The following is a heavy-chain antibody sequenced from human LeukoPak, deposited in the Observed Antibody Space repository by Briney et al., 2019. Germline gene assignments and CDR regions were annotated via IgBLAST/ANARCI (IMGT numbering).Heavy chain of an antibody. Sequence: GASVKVSCKASGYTFTDYYLHWVRQAPGQGLEWMGWINPNSGGTNYAQKFQGRVTMTRDTSISTAYMELSRLRSDDTAVYYCARITIFGVVKVHAFDIWGQGTMVTVSS. V-gene: IGHV1-2*02. CDR3: ARITIFGVVKVHAFDI. CDR2: INPNSGGT. J-gene: IGHJ3*02. D-gene: IGHD3-3*01. CDR1: GYTFTDYY.